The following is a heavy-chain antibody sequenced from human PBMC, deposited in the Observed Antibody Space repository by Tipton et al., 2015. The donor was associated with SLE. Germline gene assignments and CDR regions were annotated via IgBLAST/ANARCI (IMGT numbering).Heavy chain of an antibody. J-gene: IGHJ4*02. D-gene: IGHD6-13*01. CDR2: IYTSGST. Sequence: TLSHTCTVSGGSIIGSYWSWIRQSPGKGLEWIGYIYTSGSTNYNPSLKSRVTISVDTSKNQFSLKLSSVTAADTAIYYCARSKDGAADYWGRGTLVTVSS. CDR3: ARSKDGAADY. CDR1: GGSIIGSY. V-gene: IGHV4-4*08.